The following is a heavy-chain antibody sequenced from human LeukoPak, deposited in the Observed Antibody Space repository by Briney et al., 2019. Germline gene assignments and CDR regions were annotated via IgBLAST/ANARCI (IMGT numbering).Heavy chain of an antibody. J-gene: IGHJ3*02. CDR1: GASISSSGYY. D-gene: IGHD5-18*01. CDR2: IYYSEST. Sequence: PSETLSLTCTVSGASISSSGYYWGWIRQPPEKGLEWIGYIYYSESTNYNPSLKSRVTISVDTSKNQFSLKLSSATAADTAVYYCARGYSYGYDAFDIWGQGTMVTVSS. CDR3: ARGYSYGYDAFDI. V-gene: IGHV4-61*05.